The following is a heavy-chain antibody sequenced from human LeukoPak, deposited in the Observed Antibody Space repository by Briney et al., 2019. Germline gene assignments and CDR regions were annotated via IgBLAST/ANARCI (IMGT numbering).Heavy chain of an antibody. J-gene: IGHJ4*02. CDR2: IYHSGST. V-gene: IGHV4-38-2*02. Sequence: SETLSLTCTVSGYSISSGYYWGWIRQPPGKGLEWIGSIYHSGSTYYNPSLKSRVTISVDTSKNQFSLKLSSVTAADTAVYYCASWDYYDSSGYYPDLYYFDYWGQGTLVTVSS. CDR1: GYSISSGYY. CDR3: ASWDYYDSSGYYPDLYYFDY. D-gene: IGHD3-22*01.